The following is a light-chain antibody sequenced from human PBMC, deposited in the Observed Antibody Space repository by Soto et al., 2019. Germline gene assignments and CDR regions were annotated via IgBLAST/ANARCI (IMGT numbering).Light chain of an antibody. CDR3: CSSVGSYTSV. CDR1: SSDVGGYNY. V-gene: IGLV2-11*01. J-gene: IGLJ3*02. Sequence: QSALTQPRSVSGSPGQSVTISCTGTSSDVGGYNYVSWYQQHPGKAPKLMIYDVSKRPSGVPDRFSGSKSGNTASLTISGLQAEDEADYYCCSSVGSYTSVFAGGTKLTVL. CDR2: DVS.